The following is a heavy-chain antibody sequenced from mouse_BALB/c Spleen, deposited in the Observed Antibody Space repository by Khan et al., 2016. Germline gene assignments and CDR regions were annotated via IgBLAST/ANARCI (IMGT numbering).Heavy chain of an antibody. V-gene: IGHV1-9*01. CDR2: ILPGTDST. J-gene: IGHJ3*01. Sequence: QVQLQQSGAELMKPGASVKISCKASGYTFSRYWIEWIKERPGHGLEWIGEILPGTDSTNYNDKFKGKAAFTAESSSSTAYIQLNRLTSEDSAVYYWARGASWGQGTLVTVSA. CDR3: ARGAS. CDR1: GYTFSRYW.